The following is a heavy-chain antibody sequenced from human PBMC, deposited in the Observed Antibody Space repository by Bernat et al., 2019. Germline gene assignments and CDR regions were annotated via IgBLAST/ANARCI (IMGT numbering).Heavy chain of an antibody. Sequence: EVQLVESGGGVVQPGGSLRLSCAASGFTFDDYAMHWVRQAPGKGLEWVSLISGDGGSTYYADSVKGRFTISRDNSKNSLYLQMNSLRTEDTALYYCAKDSSEYSSSWSLWNWFDPWGQGTLVTVSS. J-gene: IGHJ5*02. D-gene: IGHD6-13*01. CDR2: ISGDGGST. CDR1: GFTFDDYA. CDR3: AKDSSEYSSSWSLWNWFDP. V-gene: IGHV3-43*02.